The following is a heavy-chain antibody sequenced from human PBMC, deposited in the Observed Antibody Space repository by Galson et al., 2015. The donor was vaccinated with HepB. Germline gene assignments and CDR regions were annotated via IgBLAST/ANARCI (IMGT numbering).Heavy chain of an antibody. J-gene: IGHJ5*02. CDR1: GYTFTSYD. D-gene: IGHD2-2*01. V-gene: IGHV1-8*01. Sequence: SVKVSCKASGYTFTSYDINWVRQATGQGLEWMGWMNPNSGNTGYAQKFQGRVTMTRNTSISTAYMELSSLRSEDTAVYYCARFGAYCSSTSCYQGWFDPWGQGTLVTVSS. CDR2: MNPNSGNT. CDR3: ARFGAYCSSTSCYQGWFDP.